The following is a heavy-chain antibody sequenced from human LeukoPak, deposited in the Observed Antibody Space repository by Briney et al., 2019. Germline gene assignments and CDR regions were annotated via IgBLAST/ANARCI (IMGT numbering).Heavy chain of an antibody. CDR1: GFTFSSYW. CDR3: ARGGGLDV. J-gene: IGHJ6*02. Sequence: PGGSLRLSCGASGFTFSSYWMNWARQAPAKGWEWVASINHNGNVNYYVGSVKGRFTISRDNAKNSLYLQMSNLRAEDTAVYFCARGGGLDVWGQGATVTVSS. D-gene: IGHD3-16*01. CDR2: INHNGNVN. V-gene: IGHV3-7*03.